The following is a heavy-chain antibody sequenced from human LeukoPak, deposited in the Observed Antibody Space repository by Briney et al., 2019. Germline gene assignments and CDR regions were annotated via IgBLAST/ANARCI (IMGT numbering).Heavy chain of an antibody. CDR3: ARDTVPYSSGQFDY. V-gene: IGHV1-18*01. CDR1: GYTFTSYG. CDR2: ISAYNGNT. Sequence: GASVKVSCKASGYTFTSYGISWVRQPPGQGLEWMGWISAYNGNTNYAQKLQGRVTMTTDTSTSTAYMELRSLRSDETAVYYCARDTVPYSSGQFDYWGQGTLVTVSS. D-gene: IGHD6-19*01. J-gene: IGHJ4*02.